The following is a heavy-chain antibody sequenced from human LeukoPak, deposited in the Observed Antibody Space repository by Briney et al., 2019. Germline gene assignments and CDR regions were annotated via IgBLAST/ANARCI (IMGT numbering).Heavy chain of an antibody. J-gene: IGHJ5*02. CDR3: ARDNSVGDIAWWFDP. CDR2: INPSGSST. Sequence: ASVKVPCKASGYSFTSHYMHWVRQAPGQGLEWLGLINPSGSSTLYAQKFQGRVTMTRDMSTTTDYMELSSLRSEDTAVYYCARDNSVGDIAWWFDPWGQGTLVTVSS. V-gene: IGHV1-46*01. D-gene: IGHD3-16*02. CDR1: GYSFTSHY.